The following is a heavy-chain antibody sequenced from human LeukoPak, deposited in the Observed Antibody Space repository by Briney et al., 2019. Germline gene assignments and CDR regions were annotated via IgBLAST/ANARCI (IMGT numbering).Heavy chain of an antibody. J-gene: IGHJ4*02. Sequence: GGSLRLSCAASGFTFSSYWMHWVRQAPGKGLVWVSRINSDGSSTSYADSVKGRFTISRDNAKNTLYLQMNSLRAEDTAVYYCARTRTEDGYNRGIDYWGQGTLVTVSS. CDR1: GFTFSSYW. CDR2: INSDGSST. D-gene: IGHD5-24*01. V-gene: IGHV3-74*01. CDR3: ARTRTEDGYNRGIDY.